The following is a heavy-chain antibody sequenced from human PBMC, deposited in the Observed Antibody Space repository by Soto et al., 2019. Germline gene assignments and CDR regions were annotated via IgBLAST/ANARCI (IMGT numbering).Heavy chain of an antibody. CDR2: ISWNSGSI. CDR1: GFTFDDYA. V-gene: IGHV3-9*01. D-gene: IGHD6-19*01. J-gene: IGHJ3*02. Sequence: GGSLRLSCAASGFTFDDYAMHWVRQAPGKGLEWVSGISWNSGSIGYADSVKGRFTISRDNAKNSLYLQMNSLRAEDTALYYCSIDRCSSRHDAFDIWGQGTLV. CDR3: SIDRCSSRHDAFDI.